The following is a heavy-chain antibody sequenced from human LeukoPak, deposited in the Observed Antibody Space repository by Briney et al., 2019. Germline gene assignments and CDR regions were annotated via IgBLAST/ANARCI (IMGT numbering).Heavy chain of an antibody. Sequence: ASVKVSCKASGYTFTGYYMHWVRQAPGQGLKWMGWINPNSGGTNYAQKFQGRVTMTRDTSISTAYMELSRLRSDDTAVYYCAREGIYGDSTFDYWGQGTLVTVSS. V-gene: IGHV1-2*02. CDR1: GYTFTGYY. CDR3: AREGIYGDSTFDY. D-gene: IGHD4-17*01. J-gene: IGHJ4*02. CDR2: INPNSGGT.